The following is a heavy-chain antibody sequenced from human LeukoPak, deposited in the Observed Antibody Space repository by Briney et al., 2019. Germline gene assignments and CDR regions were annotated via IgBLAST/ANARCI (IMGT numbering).Heavy chain of an antibody. CDR3: ARDSIVGATIDY. V-gene: IGHV4-30-2*01. CDR2: IYHSGST. J-gene: IGHJ4*02. CDR1: GGSISSGGYY. Sequence: PSETLSLTCTVSGGSISSGGYYWSWIRQPPGKGLEWIGYIYHSGSTYYNPSLKSRVTISVDRSKNQFSLKLSSVTAADTAVYYCARDSIVGATIDYWGQGTLVTVSS. D-gene: IGHD1-26*01.